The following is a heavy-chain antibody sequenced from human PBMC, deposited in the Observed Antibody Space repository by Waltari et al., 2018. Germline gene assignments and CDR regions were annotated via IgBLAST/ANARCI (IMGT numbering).Heavy chain of an antibody. J-gene: IGHJ3*02. V-gene: IGHV3-23*03. CDR3: AREHKGRGWYELGFDI. CDR2: IYSGGST. CDR1: GFTFSSYA. D-gene: IGHD6-19*01. Sequence: EVQLLESGGGLVQPGGSLRLSCAASGFTFSSYAMSWVRQAPGKGLEWVSVIYSGGSTYYADSVKGRFTISRDNSKNTLYLQMNSLRAEDTAVYYCAREHKGRGWYELGFDIWGQGTMVTVSS.